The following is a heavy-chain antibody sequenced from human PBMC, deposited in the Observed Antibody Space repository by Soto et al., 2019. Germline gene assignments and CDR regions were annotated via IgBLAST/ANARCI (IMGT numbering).Heavy chain of an antibody. CDR1: GYTFTGYY. V-gene: IGHV1-2*04. CDR3: ARGARTIFGVVTTGY. CDR2: INPNSGGT. Sequence: QVQLVQSGAEVKKPGASVKVSCKASGYTFTGYYMHWVRQAPGQGLEWMGWINPNSGGTNYAQKFQGWVTMTRDTSSSAAYMELSRLRSDDTAVYYCARGARTIFGVVTTGYWGQGTLVTVSS. D-gene: IGHD3-3*01. J-gene: IGHJ4*02.